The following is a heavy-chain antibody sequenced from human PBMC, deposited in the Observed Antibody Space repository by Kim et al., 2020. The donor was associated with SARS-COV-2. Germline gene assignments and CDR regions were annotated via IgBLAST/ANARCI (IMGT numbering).Heavy chain of an antibody. D-gene: IGHD3-10*01. Sequence: YNPSLKSRVTISVDTSKNQFSLKLSSVTAADTAVYYCATRGRGSYGMDVWGQGTTVTVSS. CDR3: ATRGRGSYGMDV. V-gene: IGHV4-31*02. J-gene: IGHJ6*02.